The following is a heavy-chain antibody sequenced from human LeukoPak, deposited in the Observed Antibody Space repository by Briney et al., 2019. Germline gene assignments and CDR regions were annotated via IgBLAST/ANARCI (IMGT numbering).Heavy chain of an antibody. J-gene: IGHJ4*02. CDR1: GGTFSSYA. V-gene: IGHV1-69*13. CDR3: AREDCSGGSCYSGFNY. D-gene: IGHD2-15*01. CDR2: IIPIFGTA. Sequence: SVKVSCKASGGTFSSYAISWVRQAPGQGLEWMGGIIPIFGTANYAQKFQGRVTITADESTSTAYMELSSLRSEDTAVYYCAREDCSGGSCYSGFNYWGQGTLVTVSS.